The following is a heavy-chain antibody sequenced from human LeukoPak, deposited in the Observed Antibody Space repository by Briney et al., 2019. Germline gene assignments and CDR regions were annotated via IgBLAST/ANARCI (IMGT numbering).Heavy chain of an antibody. Sequence: SETLSLTCAVYGGSFSGYCWSWIRQPPGKGLEWIGEVNHSGSTNYNPSLKSRVTISVDTSKNQFSLKLSSVTAADTAVYYCARVGGSSLHDAFDIWGQGTMVTVSS. D-gene: IGHD2-2*01. CDR2: VNHSGST. CDR1: GGSFSGYC. V-gene: IGHV4-34*01. J-gene: IGHJ3*02. CDR3: ARVGGSSLHDAFDI.